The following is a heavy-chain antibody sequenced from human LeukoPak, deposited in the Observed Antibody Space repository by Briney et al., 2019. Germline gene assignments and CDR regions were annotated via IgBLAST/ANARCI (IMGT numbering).Heavy chain of an antibody. D-gene: IGHD5-18*01. CDR2: IYTSGST. CDR1: GGSISRGRYY. J-gene: IGHJ6*03. CDR3: ARDHGYSYGFWNYYYYYMDV. Sequence: PSQTLSLTCTVSGGSISRGRYYWSWIRQPAGKGLEWIGRIYTSGSTNYNPSLKSRVTISVDTSKNQFSLKLSSVTAADTAVCYCARDHGYSYGFWNYYYYYMDVWGKGTTVTISS. V-gene: IGHV4-61*02.